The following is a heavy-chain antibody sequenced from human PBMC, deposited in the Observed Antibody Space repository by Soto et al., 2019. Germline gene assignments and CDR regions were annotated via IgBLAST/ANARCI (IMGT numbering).Heavy chain of an antibody. CDR2: IKSQGEGETT. V-gene: IGHV3-15*01. CDR3: ATFRSYSDS. Sequence: GGSLRLSCEASGFSFSNAWMTWVRQSAGKRLEWVGRIKSQGEGETTEYSAPVKGRFTISRDDSENTLHLQMNSLKTEDTAVYYCATFRSYSDSWGHGTLVTVSS. J-gene: IGHJ5*01. CDR1: GFSFSNAW. D-gene: IGHD1-26*01.